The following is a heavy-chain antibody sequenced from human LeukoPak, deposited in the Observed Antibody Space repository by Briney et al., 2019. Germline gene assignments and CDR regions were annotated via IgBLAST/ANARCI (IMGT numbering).Heavy chain of an antibody. CDR3: ARLALIERDIVVVPTASYYFDY. D-gene: IGHD2-2*01. CDR1: GGSISSYY. Sequence: SETLSLTCTVSGGSISSYYWSWIRQPPGKGLEWIGYIYYSGSTNYNPSLKSRVTISVDTSKNQFSLKLSSVTAADTAVYYCARLALIERDIVVVPTASYYFDYWGQGTLVTVSS. J-gene: IGHJ4*02. V-gene: IGHV4-59*08. CDR2: IYYSGST.